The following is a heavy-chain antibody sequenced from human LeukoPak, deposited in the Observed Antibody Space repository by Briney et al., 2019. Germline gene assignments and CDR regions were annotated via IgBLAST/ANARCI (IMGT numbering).Heavy chain of an antibody. CDR1: GGSISSYY. CDR3: ARSSYGSGDY. J-gene: IGHJ4*02. D-gene: IGHD3-10*01. CDR2: IYYSGST. Sequence: PSETLSLTCTVSGGSISSYYWSWIRQPPGKGLEWIGYIYYSGSTYYNPSLESRVTISVDTSKNQFSLKLSSVTAADTAVYYCARSSYGSGDYWGQGTLVTVSS. V-gene: IGHV4-59*12.